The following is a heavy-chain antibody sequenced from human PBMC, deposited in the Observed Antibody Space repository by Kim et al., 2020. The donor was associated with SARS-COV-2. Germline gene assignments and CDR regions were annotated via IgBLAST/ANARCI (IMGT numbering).Heavy chain of an antibody. Sequence: GESLKISCEGSGYSFISYWIGWVRQMPGKGLEWMGIIYPGDSETRYSPSFQGQVTISADKSISTAYLQWGSLKASDTAIYYCARVGDWVRRLSVYYFYGMDVWGQGTTVTVSS. J-gene: IGHJ6*02. V-gene: IGHV5-51*01. CDR3: ARVGDWVRRLSVYYFYGMDV. CDR1: GYSFISYW. CDR2: IYPGDSET. D-gene: IGHD3-10*01.